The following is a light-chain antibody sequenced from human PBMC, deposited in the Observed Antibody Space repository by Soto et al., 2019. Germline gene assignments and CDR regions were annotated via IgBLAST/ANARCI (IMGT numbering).Light chain of an antibody. CDR2: GAS. CDR3: QQYNNWPPT. J-gene: IGKJ1*01. V-gene: IGKV3D-15*01. CDR1: QSLSSD. Sequence: EIVMTQSPGTLSVSPGERATLSCRASQSLSSDLAWYQQKPGQTPRLLIYGASTRATGIPARFSGSGSGTEFTLTISSLQSEDFAVYYCQQYNNWPPTFGQGTKVEIK.